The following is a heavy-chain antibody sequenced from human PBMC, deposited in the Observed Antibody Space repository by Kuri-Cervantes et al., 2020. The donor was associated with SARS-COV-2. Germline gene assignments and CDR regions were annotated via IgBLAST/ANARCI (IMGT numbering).Heavy chain of an antibody. V-gene: IGHV1-18*01. J-gene: IGHJ1*01. CDR1: GYTFTSYG. CDR3: ARVRTYCSSTSCYTGYFQH. D-gene: IGHD2-2*02. CDR2: ISAYNGNT. Sequence: ASVKVSCKASGYTFTSYGISWVRRAPGQGLEWMGWISAYNGNTNYAQKLQGRVTMTTDTSTSTAYMELRSLRSDDTAVYYCARVRTYCSSTSCYTGYFQHWGQGTLVTVSS.